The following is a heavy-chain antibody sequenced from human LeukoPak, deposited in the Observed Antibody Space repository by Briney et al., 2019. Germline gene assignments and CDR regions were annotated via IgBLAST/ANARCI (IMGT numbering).Heavy chain of an antibody. V-gene: IGHV3-23*01. CDR3: AKCGNSGCHLIDY. CDR1: GFTFNTNA. Sequence: QSGGSLRLSCAPSGFTFNTNAISGVRHARGGGLKCVSAISGRTGGTYYADSVKGRFTISRDNSKSTLYLQMDSLRAEDTAVYYCAKCGNSGCHLIDYWGQGTLVTVSS. D-gene: IGHD5-12*01. J-gene: IGHJ4*02. CDR2: ISGRTGGT.